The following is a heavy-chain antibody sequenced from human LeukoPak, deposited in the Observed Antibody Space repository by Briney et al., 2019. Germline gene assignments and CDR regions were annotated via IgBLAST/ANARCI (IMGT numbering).Heavy chain of an antibody. Sequence: SETLSLTCTVSGYSISSGYYWGWIRQPPGKGLEWIGSIYHSGSTYYNPSLKSRVTISKDTSKNEFSLKLSSVTAADTAVYYCARDSPPAYCRSGSCYFDYWGQGTLVTVSS. CDR2: IYHSGST. CDR3: ARDSPPAYCRSGSCYFDY. CDR1: GYSISSGYY. J-gene: IGHJ4*02. D-gene: IGHD2-15*01. V-gene: IGHV4-38-2*02.